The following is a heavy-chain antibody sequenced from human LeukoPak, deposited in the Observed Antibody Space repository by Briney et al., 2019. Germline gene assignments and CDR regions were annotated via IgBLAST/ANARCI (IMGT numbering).Heavy chain of an antibody. V-gene: IGHV1-69*01. Sequence: SVKVSCKASGGTFSSYAISSVGQAAGQGREWMGGVIPIFGTANYAQKFQGRVTITADESTRTAYMELSSLRSEDRAVYYCARGSSGWTDAFDIWGQGTMVTVSS. CDR1: GGTFSSYA. J-gene: IGHJ3*02. D-gene: IGHD6-19*01. CDR3: ARGSSGWTDAFDI. CDR2: VIPIFGTA.